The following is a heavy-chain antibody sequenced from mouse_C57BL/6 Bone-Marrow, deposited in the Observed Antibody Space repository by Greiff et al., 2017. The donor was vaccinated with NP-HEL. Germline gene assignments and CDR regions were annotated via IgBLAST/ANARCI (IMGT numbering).Heavy chain of an antibody. CDR3: AGGGGYYAGFAY. V-gene: IGHV1-64*01. Sequence: QVQLQQPGAELAKPGASVKLSCKASGYTFTSYWMHWVKQRPGQGLEWIGMIHPNSGSTNYNEKFKSKATLTVDKSSSTAYMQLSILASDDSAVYYGAGGGGYYAGFAYWGRGTLVTVSA. D-gene: IGHD2-3*01. CDR1: GYTFTSYW. CDR2: IHPNSGST. J-gene: IGHJ3*01.